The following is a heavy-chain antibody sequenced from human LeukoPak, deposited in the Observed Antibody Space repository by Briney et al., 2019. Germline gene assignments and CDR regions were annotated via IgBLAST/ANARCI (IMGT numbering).Heavy chain of an antibody. J-gene: IGHJ3*02. D-gene: IGHD3-9*01. Sequence: SETLSLTCAVYGGSFSGYYWSWIRQPPGKGLEWIGEINHSGSTNYNPSLKSRVTISVDTSKNQFSLKLSSVTAADTAVYYCASASSYHILTGYNDAFDIWGQGTMVTVSS. CDR1: GGSFSGYY. V-gene: IGHV4-34*01. CDR2: INHSGST. CDR3: ASASSYHILTGYNDAFDI.